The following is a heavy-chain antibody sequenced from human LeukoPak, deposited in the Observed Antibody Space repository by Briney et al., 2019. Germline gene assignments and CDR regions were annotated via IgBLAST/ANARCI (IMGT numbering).Heavy chain of an antibody. Sequence: GGSLRLSCAVSGFTFSSYGMHWVRQAPGKGLEWVAFIRYDGSNKYYADSVKGRFTISRDNSKNTLYLQMNSLRAEDTAVYYCAKEVVGLLDWFDPWGQGTLVTVSS. CDR3: AKEVVGLLDWFDP. CDR1: GFTFSSYG. D-gene: IGHD2-15*01. CDR2: IRYDGSNK. V-gene: IGHV3-30*02. J-gene: IGHJ5*02.